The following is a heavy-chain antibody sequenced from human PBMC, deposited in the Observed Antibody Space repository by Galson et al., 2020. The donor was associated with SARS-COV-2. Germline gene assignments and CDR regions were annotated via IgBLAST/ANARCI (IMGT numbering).Heavy chain of an antibody. Sequence: SETLSLTCAVYGGSFSGYYWSWIRQPPGKGLEWIGEINHSGSTNYNPSLKSRVTISVDTSKNQFSLKLSSVTAADTAVYYCARGRYGSGWYGLKDWFDPWGQGTLVTVSS. J-gene: IGHJ5*02. V-gene: IGHV4-34*01. D-gene: IGHD6-19*01. CDR3: ARGRYGSGWYGLKDWFDP. CDR1: GGSFSGYY. CDR2: INHSGST.